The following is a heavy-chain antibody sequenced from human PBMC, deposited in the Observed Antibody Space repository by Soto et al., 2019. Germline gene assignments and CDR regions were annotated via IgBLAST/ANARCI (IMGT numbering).Heavy chain of an antibody. CDR1: GFTFDDYT. Sequence: EVQLVESGGVVVQPGGSLRLSCAASGFTFDDYTMHWVRQAPGKGLAWVSLISWDGGSTYYADSVKGRFTISRDNSKNSLYLQMNSLRTEDTALYYCAKDIEAMAEGYYFDYWGQGTLVTVSS. J-gene: IGHJ4*02. CDR2: ISWDGGST. D-gene: IGHD5-18*01. V-gene: IGHV3-43*01. CDR3: AKDIEAMAEGYYFDY.